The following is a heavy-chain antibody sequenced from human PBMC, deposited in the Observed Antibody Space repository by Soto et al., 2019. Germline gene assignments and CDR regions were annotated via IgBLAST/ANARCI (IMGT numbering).Heavy chain of an antibody. V-gene: IGHV3-73*01. J-gene: IGHJ3*02. CDR1: AFTPRPSP. D-gene: IGHD2-21*02. CDR3: TRHRIIWANHMTAAVSNDGFDI. Sequence: GQYLRLPRVASAFTPRPSPFLWVRQSPGKGLEWVGRIKDKGNNYAIAYAASVTGRFTVSRDDSKNTAYLQINSLKIEDTAIYFCTRHRIIWANHMTAAVSNDGFDIWGQGTMVTVSS. CDR2: IKDKGNNYAI.